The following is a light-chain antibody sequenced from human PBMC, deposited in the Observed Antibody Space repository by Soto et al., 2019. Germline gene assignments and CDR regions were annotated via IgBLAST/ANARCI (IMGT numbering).Light chain of an antibody. Sequence: DIQMTQSPSSLSASVGDRVTITCRASQSITSYLNWYQQKPGKAPQLLIYAASSLQSGVPSRFSGSGSGTDFTLTISSLQPEDFATYFCQQSYTTPWTFGQGTKV. J-gene: IGKJ1*01. CDR3: QQSYTTPWT. CDR1: QSITSY. V-gene: IGKV1-39*01. CDR2: AAS.